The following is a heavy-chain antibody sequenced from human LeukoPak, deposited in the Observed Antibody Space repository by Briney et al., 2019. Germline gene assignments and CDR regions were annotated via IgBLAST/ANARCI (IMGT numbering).Heavy chain of an antibody. Sequence: GASVKVSCKASGYTFTGYYMHWVRQAPGQGLEWMGWINPNSGGTNYAQKFQGRVTMTRDTSIGTAYMELSRLRSDDTAVYYCARFMYYYDSSGYFDYWGQGTLVTVSS. CDR2: INPNSGGT. CDR1: GYTFTGYY. V-gene: IGHV1-2*02. J-gene: IGHJ4*02. CDR3: ARFMYYYDSSGYFDY. D-gene: IGHD3-22*01.